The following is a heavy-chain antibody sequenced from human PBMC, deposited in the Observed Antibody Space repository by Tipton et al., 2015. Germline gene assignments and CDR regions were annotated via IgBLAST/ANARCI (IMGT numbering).Heavy chain of an antibody. V-gene: IGHV3-7*01. D-gene: IGHD2-21*02. Sequence: SLRLSCAASGFALTSYWMSWVRQAPGKGLEWVASIRQDGSEKFYVDSVKGRFTISRDNAKNSLDLQMNSLNAADTAVYYCARGGGECIGDCYYAAFDIWGQGTMVTVSS. CDR1: GFALTSYW. CDR2: IRQDGSEK. CDR3: ARGGGECIGDCYYAAFDI. J-gene: IGHJ3*02.